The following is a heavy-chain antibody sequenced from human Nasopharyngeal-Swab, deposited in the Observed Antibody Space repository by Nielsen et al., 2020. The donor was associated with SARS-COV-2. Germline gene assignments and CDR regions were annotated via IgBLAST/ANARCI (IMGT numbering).Heavy chain of an antibody. J-gene: IGHJ6*03. D-gene: IGHD2-2*01. V-gene: IGHV4-34*01. CDR3: ARDTIGYCSSTSCYQYYYYYMDV. Sequence: REAPGKGLEWVGEINHSGGTNYNPSLKSRVTISVDTSKNQCSLKLSSVTAADTAVYYCARDTIGYCSSTSCYQYYYYYMDVWGKGTTVTVSS. CDR2: INHSGGT.